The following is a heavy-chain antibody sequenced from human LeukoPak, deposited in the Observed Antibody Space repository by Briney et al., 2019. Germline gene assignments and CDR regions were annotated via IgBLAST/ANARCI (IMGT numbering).Heavy chain of an antibody. Sequence: PVKVSCKASGGTFNSYAISWVRQAPGQGLEWMGGIIPIFGTANYAQKFQGRVTITADESTSTAYMELSSLRSEDTAVYYCARAHCSSTSCYLDYYDSSGYYYPGAFDIWGQGTMVTVSS. CDR3: ARAHCSSTSCYLDYYDSSGYYYPGAFDI. CDR1: GGTFNSYA. CDR2: IIPIFGTA. J-gene: IGHJ3*02. D-gene: IGHD3-22*01. V-gene: IGHV1-69*01.